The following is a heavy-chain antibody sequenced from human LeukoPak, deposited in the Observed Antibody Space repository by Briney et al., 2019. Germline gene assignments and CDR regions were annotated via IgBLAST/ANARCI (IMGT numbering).Heavy chain of an antibody. CDR3: ARGRVAARGGGNWFDP. D-gene: IGHD6-6*01. CDR2: ISSSSSYI. CDR1: GFTFSSYS. Sequence: NPGGSLRLSCAASGFTFSSYSMNWVRQAPGKGLEWVSSISSSSSYIYYADSVKGRFTISRDNAKNSLYLQMNSLRAEDTAVYYCARGRVAARGGGNWFDPWGQGTLVTVSS. J-gene: IGHJ5*02. V-gene: IGHV3-21*03.